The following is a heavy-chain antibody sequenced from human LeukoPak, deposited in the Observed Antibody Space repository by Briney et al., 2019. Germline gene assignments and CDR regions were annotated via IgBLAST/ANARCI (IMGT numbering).Heavy chain of an antibody. CDR3: ARVTGYRIEDYFDY. CDR1: GGSISSYY. J-gene: IGHJ4*02. CDR2: IYYSGST. V-gene: IGHV4-59*01. Sequence: SETLSLTCTVSGGSISSYYWSWIRQPPGKGLEWIGYIYYSGSTNYYPSLKSRVTISVETSKNEFSLKLRSVTAADTAVYYCARVTGYRIEDYFDYWGQGTLVTVSS. D-gene: IGHD6-13*01.